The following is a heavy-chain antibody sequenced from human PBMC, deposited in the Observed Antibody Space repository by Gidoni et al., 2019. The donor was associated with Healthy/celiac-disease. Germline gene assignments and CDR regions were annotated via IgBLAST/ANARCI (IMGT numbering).Heavy chain of an antibody. CDR2: IYSGGST. Sequence: VQLVASVGGLIQPGGSLSLSCAASGFTVSSNYMSWVRQAPGKGLEWVAVIYSGGSTYYEDSVKGRFTISRDNSKNTLYLQMNSLRDEDTAVYYCARGDGGDYWGQGTLVTVSS. CDR3: ARGDGGDY. V-gene: IGHV3-53*01. J-gene: IGHJ4*02. CDR1: GFTVSSNY.